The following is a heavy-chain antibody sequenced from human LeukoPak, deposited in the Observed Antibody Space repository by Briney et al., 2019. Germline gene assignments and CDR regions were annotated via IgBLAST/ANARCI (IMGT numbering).Heavy chain of an antibody. V-gene: IGHV3-23*01. CDR1: GFTFSSYA. D-gene: IGHD6-19*01. CDR3: ARGGRYSSGWPSFDY. Sequence: QSGGSLRLSCAASGFTFSSYAMSWVRQAPGKGLEWVSAISGSGGSTYYADSVKGRFTISRDNAKNSLYLQMNSLRAEDTALYYCARGGRYSSGWPSFDYWGQGTLVTVSS. CDR2: ISGSGGST. J-gene: IGHJ4*02.